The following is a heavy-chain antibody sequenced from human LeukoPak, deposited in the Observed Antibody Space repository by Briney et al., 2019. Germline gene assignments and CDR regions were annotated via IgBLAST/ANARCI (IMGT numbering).Heavy chain of an antibody. CDR3: AREYYDILTGYIGVAFDI. J-gene: IGHJ3*02. CDR1: GFTFSSYW. D-gene: IGHD3-9*01. CDR2: IKQDGSEK. Sequence: GGSLRLFCAASGFTFSSYWMSWVRQAPGKGLEWVAIIKQDGSEKYYVDSVKGRFTISRDNAKNSLYLQMNSLRAEDTAVYYCAREYYDILTGYIGVAFDIWGQGTMVTVSS. V-gene: IGHV3-7*03.